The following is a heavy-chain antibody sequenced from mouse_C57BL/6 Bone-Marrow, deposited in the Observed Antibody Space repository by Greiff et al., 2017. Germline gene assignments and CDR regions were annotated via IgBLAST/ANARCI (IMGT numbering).Heavy chain of an antibody. Sequence: EVMLVESGAELVRPGASVKLSCTASGFNIKDDYMHWVKQRPEQGLEWIGWIDPENGDTEYASKFQGKATITADTSSNTAYLQLSSLTSEDTAVYYCTGYYSNYVFAYWGQGTLVTVSA. CDR1: GFNIKDDY. V-gene: IGHV14-4*01. D-gene: IGHD2-5*01. CDR3: TGYYSNYVFAY. J-gene: IGHJ3*01. CDR2: IDPENGDT.